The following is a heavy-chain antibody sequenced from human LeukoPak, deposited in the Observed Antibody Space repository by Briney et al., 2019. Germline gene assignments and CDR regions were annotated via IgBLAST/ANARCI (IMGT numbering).Heavy chain of an antibody. CDR3: AKARYQRYYYGMDV. D-gene: IGHD3-9*01. V-gene: IGHV3-23*01. CDR1: GFTFSSYA. CDR2: ITGSGDST. Sequence: GRSLRLSCAASGFTFSSYAMNWVRQAPGKGLEWVSAITGSGDSTYYADSVKGRFTISRDNSKNTLYLQMNSLRAEDTAVYYCAKARYQRYYYGMDVWGQGTTVTVSS. J-gene: IGHJ6*02.